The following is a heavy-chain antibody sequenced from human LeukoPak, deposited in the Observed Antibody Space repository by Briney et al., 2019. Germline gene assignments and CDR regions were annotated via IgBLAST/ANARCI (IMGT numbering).Heavy chain of an antibody. CDR1: GGSFSGYY. Sequence: SETLSLTCAVYGGSFSGYYWSWIRQPPGKGLEWIGEINHSGSTNYNPSLKSRVTISVDTSKNQFSLKLSSVTAADTAVYYCARAIRYCSGGSCYSVIDYWGQGTLVTVSS. V-gene: IGHV4-34*01. CDR2: INHSGST. J-gene: IGHJ4*02. D-gene: IGHD2-15*01. CDR3: ARAIRYCSGGSCYSVIDY.